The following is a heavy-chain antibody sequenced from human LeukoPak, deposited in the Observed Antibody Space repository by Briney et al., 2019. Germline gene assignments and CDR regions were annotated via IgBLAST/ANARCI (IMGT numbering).Heavy chain of an antibody. D-gene: IGHD3-22*01. CDR1: GASISSYY. CDR2: IHYSGST. CDR3: AGFNDSPDGFDP. J-gene: IGHJ5*02. V-gene: IGHV4-59*12. Sequence: SETLSLTCTVSGASISSYYWSWIRQPPGKGLEWIGYIHYSGSTNYNSSLKSRVTISVDTSKNQFSLKLSSVTAADTAVYYCAGFNDSPDGFDPWGQGTLVTVSS.